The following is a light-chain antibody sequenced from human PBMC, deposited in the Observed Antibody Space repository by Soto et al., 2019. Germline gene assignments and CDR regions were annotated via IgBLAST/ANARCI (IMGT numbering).Light chain of an antibody. CDR2: GAS. J-gene: IGKJ1*01. Sequence: VLSKSLGTLSLSPGKRATLSCRASQSVSSSYLAWYQQKPGQAPRLLIYGASSRATGIPDRFSGSGSGTDFTLTISRLEPEDFAVYYCQQDGSSPRTFGQGTKVDI. CDR3: QQDGSSPRT. V-gene: IGKV3-20*01. CDR1: QSVSSSY.